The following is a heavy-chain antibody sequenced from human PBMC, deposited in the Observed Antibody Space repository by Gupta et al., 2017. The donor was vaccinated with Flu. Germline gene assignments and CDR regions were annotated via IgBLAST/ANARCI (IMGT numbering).Heavy chain of an antibody. CDR2: IIPIFGTA. V-gene: IGHV1-69*01. Sequence: GLEWMGGIIPIFGTANYAQKFQGRVTITADESTSTAYMELSSLRSEDTAVYYCARDTENVRAGRYCSSTSCYKALYYGMDVWGQGTTVTVSS. J-gene: IGHJ6*02. D-gene: IGHD2-2*02. CDR3: ARDTENVRAGRYCSSTSCYKALYYGMDV.